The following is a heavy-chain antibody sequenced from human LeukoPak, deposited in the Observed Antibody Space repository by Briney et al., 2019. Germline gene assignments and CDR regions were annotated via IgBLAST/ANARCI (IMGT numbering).Heavy chain of an antibody. CDR2: ISGSGGDT. Sequence: GGSLRLSCAASGFTFSNFAMSWVRQAPGKGLEWVSAISGSGGDTYYADSVKGRFTISRDNAKSTLYLQMNSLRAEDTALYYCAKDTLLLLYWGQGTLVTVSS. J-gene: IGHJ4*02. D-gene: IGHD3-22*01. CDR3: AKDTLLLLY. CDR1: GFTFSNFA. V-gene: IGHV3-23*01.